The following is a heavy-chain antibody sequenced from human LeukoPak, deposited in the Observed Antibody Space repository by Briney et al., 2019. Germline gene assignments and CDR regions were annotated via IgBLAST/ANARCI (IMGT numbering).Heavy chain of an antibody. Sequence: GGSLRLSCAASGITFNSYSMNWVRQAPGKGLEWVSYISSSSSTTYYADSVKGRFTISRDNAKNSLYLQMNSLRAEDTAVYYCAICYDVFDIWGQGTMVTVSS. D-gene: IGHD2-15*01. CDR2: ISSSSSTT. CDR3: AICYDVFDI. V-gene: IGHV3-48*01. CDR1: GITFNSYS. J-gene: IGHJ3*02.